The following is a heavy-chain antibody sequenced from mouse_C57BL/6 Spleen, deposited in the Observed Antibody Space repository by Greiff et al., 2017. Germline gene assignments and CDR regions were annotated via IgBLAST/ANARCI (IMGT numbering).Heavy chain of an antibody. V-gene: IGHV1-82*01. CDR3: ARDYYYGSEGYFDY. J-gene: IGHJ2*01. CDR1: GYAFSSSW. CDR2: IYPGDGDT. D-gene: IGHD1-1*01. Sequence: VKLVESGPELVKPGASVKISCKASGYAFSSSWMNWVKQRPGKGLEWIGRIYPGDGDTNYNGKFKGKATLTADKSSSTAYMQLSSLTSEDSAVYFCARDYYYGSEGYFDYWGQGTTLTVSS.